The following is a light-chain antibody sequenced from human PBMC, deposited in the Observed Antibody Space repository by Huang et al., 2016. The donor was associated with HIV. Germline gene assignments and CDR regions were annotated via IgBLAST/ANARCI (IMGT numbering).Light chain of an antibody. Sequence: DIQMTQSPSSVSAYVGDRVTITCRASQYLSSFLAWYQQKPGKAPKLLMYHIATLRSGVPSRFSGSGSWTNFSLTITNLQPEDFGTYYCQQAASFPITFGQGTRLEIK. V-gene: IGKV1-12*01. CDR2: HIA. J-gene: IGKJ5*01. CDR3: QQAASFPIT. CDR1: QYLSSF.